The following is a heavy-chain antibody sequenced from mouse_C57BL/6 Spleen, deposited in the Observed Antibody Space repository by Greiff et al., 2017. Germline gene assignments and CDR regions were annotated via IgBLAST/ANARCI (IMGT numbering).Heavy chain of an antibody. CDR2: IDPNSGGT. CDR1: GYTFTSYW. Sequence: QVQLQQPGAELVKPGASVKLSCKASGYTFTSYWMHWVKQRPGRGLEWIGRIDPNSGGTKYNEKFKSKATLTVDKPSSTAYMQLSSLTSEDSASYYCARDQAHWYFDVWGTGTTVTVSS. J-gene: IGHJ1*03. D-gene: IGHD3-2*02. V-gene: IGHV1-72*01. CDR3: ARDQAHWYFDV.